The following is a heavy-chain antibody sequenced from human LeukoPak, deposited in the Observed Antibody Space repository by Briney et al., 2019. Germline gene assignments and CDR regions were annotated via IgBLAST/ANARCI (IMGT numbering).Heavy chain of an antibody. CDR3: ARQGPGFWSGYYKGWFDP. D-gene: IGHD3-3*01. Sequence: PSETLSLTCTVSGDSISSSSYYWGWIRQLPGKGLEWIGSIYYSGSTYYNPSLKSRVTISVDTSKNQFSLKLSSVTAADTAVYYCARQGPGFWSGYYKGWFDPWGQGTLVTVSS. J-gene: IGHJ5*01. V-gene: IGHV4-39*01. CDR1: GDSISSSSYY. CDR2: IYYSGST.